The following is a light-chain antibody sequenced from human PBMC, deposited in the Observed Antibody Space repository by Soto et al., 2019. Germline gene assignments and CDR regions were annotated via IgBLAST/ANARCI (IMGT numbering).Light chain of an antibody. J-gene: IGKJ1*01. CDR2: KAS. Sequence: DIQMTQSPSTLSASVGDSVTITCRASQSLSSRLAWYQQKSGKAPNLLIYKASSLGSGVPSRFSGSGSGTEFTLTISGLQPDDFATYYCQQYNGGWTFGQGTKVEIK. CDR1: QSLSSR. V-gene: IGKV1-5*03. CDR3: QQYNGGWT.